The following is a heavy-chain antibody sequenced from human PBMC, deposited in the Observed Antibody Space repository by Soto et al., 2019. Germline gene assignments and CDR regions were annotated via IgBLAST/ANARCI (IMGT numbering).Heavy chain of an antibody. J-gene: IGHJ5*02. CDR1: GYSLTSYW. CDR2: IYPGDSDT. Sequence: GESLKISCKGSGYSLTSYWIGWVRQMPGKGLEWMGIIYPGDSDTRYSPSFQGQVTISADKSISTAYLQWSSLKASDTAMYYCARGGYDFWSGYQAPLYIWFDPWGQGTLVTVSS. V-gene: IGHV5-51*01. CDR3: ARGGYDFWSGYQAPLYIWFDP. D-gene: IGHD3-3*01.